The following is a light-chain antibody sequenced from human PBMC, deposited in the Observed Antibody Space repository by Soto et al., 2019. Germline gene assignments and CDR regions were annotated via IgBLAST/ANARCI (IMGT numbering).Light chain of an antibody. Sequence: IQVTQSPSSLSAPVEDSVNLFCQASQRVGSYIHGCQHQSGRPPNSLIYAASTLRDGVLSRFCGGRSGAAFSLITTGLQPGDSVTVYCHQTYTTVATFGQGTKVDIK. J-gene: IGKJ1*01. CDR3: HQTYTTVAT. CDR1: QRVGSY. CDR2: AAS. V-gene: IGKV1-39*01.